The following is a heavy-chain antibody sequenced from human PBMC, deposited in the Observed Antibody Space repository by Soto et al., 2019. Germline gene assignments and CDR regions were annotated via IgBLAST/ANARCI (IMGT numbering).Heavy chain of an antibody. CDR1: GGTFSSYA. D-gene: IGHD3-22*01. Sequence: SVKVSCKASGGTFSSYAIIWVRQAPGQGLEWMGGIIPIFGTANYAQKFQGRVTITADKSTSTAYMELSSLRSEDTAVYYCARARDSSGYCDYWGQGTLVTVSS. CDR3: ARARDSSGYCDY. J-gene: IGHJ4*02. CDR2: IIPIFGTA. V-gene: IGHV1-69*06.